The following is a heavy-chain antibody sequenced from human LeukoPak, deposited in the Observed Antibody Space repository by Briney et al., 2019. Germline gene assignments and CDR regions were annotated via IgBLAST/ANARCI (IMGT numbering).Heavy chain of an antibody. Sequence: GGSLRLSCAASGFTFSSYGMHWVRQAPGKGLEWVAVIWYDGSNKYYADSVKGRFTISRDNSKNTLYLQMNSLRAEDTAVYYCASLGTGSGSYSSDYWGRGTLVTVSS. CDR3: ASLGTGSGSYSSDY. CDR1: GFTFSSYG. CDR2: IWYDGSNK. V-gene: IGHV3-33*01. J-gene: IGHJ4*02. D-gene: IGHD3-10*01.